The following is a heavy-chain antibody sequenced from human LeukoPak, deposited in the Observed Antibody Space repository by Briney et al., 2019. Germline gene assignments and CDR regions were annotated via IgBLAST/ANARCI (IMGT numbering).Heavy chain of an antibody. CDR2: ISGGGGST. V-gene: IGHV3-23*01. J-gene: IGHJ4*02. CDR3: AKDRVAAAGNDFDY. D-gene: IGHD6-13*01. Sequence: GGSLRLSCAASGFTFNNYAMSWVRQAPGKGLEWVSAISGGGGSTYYADSVKGRFTISRDNSKNTLYLQMNSLRAEDTAVYYCAKDRVAAAGNDFDYWGQGTLVTVSS. CDR1: GFTFNNYA.